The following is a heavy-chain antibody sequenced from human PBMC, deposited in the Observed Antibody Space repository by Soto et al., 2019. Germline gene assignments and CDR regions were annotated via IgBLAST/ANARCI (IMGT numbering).Heavy chain of an antibody. V-gene: IGHV4-31*03. J-gene: IGHJ4*02. CDR2: ISDSGSS. CDR1: GGSISSGRFY. Sequence: QVQLQESGPGLVKPSQTLTLTCTVSGGSISSGRFYWSWIRQHPGKGLEWIGHISDSGSSYYNPSLESRVTISVDTSKNQFSLKLSAVTAADTAVYFCARTTFYDVFTAYYPLFDYWGQGTMVTVSS. D-gene: IGHD3-9*01. CDR3: ARTTFYDVFTAYYPLFDY.